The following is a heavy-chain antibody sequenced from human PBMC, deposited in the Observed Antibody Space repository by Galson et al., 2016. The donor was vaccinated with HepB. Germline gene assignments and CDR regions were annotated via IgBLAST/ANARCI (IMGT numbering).Heavy chain of an antibody. CDR3: TRSYGQRLANDAFDI. D-gene: IGHD6-19*01. CDR2: ISDSSSHI. Sequence: SLRLSCAASGFSFTTYSMNWVRQAPGKGLEWVSYISDSSSHIYYAGSVKGRFTISRDSAKNSLYLQMNSLRDEDTAVYYCTRSYGQRLANDAFDIRGQGTLVSVSS. J-gene: IGHJ3*02. V-gene: IGHV3-48*02. CDR1: GFSFTTYS.